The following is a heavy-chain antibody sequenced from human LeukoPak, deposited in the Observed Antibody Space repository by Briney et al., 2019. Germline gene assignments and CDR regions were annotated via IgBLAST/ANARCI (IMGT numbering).Heavy chain of an antibody. CDR1: GDFMSSYY. J-gene: IGHJ3*02. CDR2: IHYSGTT. Sequence: SETLSLTCSVSGDFMSSYYWTWIRQSPGKGLEWIGYIHYSGTTNYNPSLESRVTISVDTSKNQFSLKLNSVTAADTAVYYCARDHGDAFDIWGQGTMVTVSS. V-gene: IGHV4-59*01. CDR3: ARDHGDAFDI.